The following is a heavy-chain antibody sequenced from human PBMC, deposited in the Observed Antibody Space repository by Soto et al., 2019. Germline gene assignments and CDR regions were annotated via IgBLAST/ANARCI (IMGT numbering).Heavy chain of an antibody. CDR1: GFTFSSYA. Sequence: PGGSLRLSCSASGFTFSSYAMHWVRQAPGKGLEYVSAISSNGGSTYYADSVKGRFTISRDNSKNTLYLQMSSLRAEDTAVYYCARDKKAATVTTPNFHYWGQGTLVTVSS. CDR3: ARDKKAATVTTPNFHY. D-gene: IGHD4-17*01. V-gene: IGHV3-64D*06. CDR2: ISSNGGST. J-gene: IGHJ4*02.